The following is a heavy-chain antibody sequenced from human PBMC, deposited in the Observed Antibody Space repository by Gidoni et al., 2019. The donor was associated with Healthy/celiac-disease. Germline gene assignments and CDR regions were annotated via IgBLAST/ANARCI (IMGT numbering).Heavy chain of an antibody. CDR1: GGSFSGYY. J-gene: IGHJ6*02. CDR2: INHSGST. CDR3: ARGGSGWYYYYYYGMDV. Sequence: QVQLQQWGAGLLKPSETLSLTCAVYGGSFSGYYWSWIRQPPGKGLEWIGEINHSGSTNYNPSLKSRVTISVDTSKNQFSLKLSSVTAADTAVYYCARGGSGWYYYYYYGMDVWGQGTTVTVSS. D-gene: IGHD6-19*01. V-gene: IGHV4-34*01.